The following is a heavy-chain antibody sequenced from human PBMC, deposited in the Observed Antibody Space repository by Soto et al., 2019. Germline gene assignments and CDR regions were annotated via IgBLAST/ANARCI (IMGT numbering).Heavy chain of an antibody. Sequence: SVTLYLSCAISGCSIISINGTSWVRQPPGKGLEWIGEIYHSGSTNYNPSLKSRVTISVDKSKKQFSLKLSSVTAADTAVYYCARPHGSGCGAFDIWGQGTMVT. CDR3: ARPHGSGCGAFDI. D-gene: IGHD3-10*01. CDR2: IYHSGST. J-gene: IGHJ3*02. CDR1: GCSIISING. V-gene: IGHV4-4*02.